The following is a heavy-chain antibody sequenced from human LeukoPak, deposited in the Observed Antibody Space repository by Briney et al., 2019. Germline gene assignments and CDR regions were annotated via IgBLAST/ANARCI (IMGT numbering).Heavy chain of an antibody. CDR1: GYTLTELS. CDR3: ATLGVGATLGRNYFDY. CDR2: FDPEDGET. J-gene: IGHJ4*02. D-gene: IGHD1-26*01. V-gene: IGHV1-24*01. Sequence: ASVKVSCKVSGYTLTELSMHWVRQAPGKGLEWMGGFDPEDGETIYAQKFQGRVTMTEDTSTDTAYMELSSLRSEDTAVYYCATLGVGATLGRNYFDYWGQGTLVTVSS.